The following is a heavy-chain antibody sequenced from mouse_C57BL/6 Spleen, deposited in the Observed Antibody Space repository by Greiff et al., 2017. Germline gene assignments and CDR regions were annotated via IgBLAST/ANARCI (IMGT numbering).Heavy chain of an antibody. J-gene: IGHJ1*03. CDR2: ISSGGSYT. CDR1: GFTFSSYG. Sequence: EVKLMESGGDLVKPGGSLKLSCAASGFTFSSYGLSWVRQTPDKRLEWVATISSGGSYTYYPDSVKGRFTISRDNAKNTLYLQMSRLKSEDTAMYYCARPSYYGSDWYFDVWGTGTTVTVSS. CDR3: ARPSYYGSDWYFDV. D-gene: IGHD1-1*01. V-gene: IGHV5-6*01.